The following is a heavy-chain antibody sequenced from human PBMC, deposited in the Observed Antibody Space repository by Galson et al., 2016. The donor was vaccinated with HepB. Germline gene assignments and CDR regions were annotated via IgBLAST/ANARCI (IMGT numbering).Heavy chain of an antibody. CDR2: IYPGDSDT. D-gene: IGHD6-13*01. V-gene: IGHV5-51*01. CDR1: GHTFNDYW. CDR3: ARGASGTWYLNWFDP. J-gene: IGHJ5*02. Sequence: QSGAEVKKPGESLEISCKGSGHTFNDYWIAWVRQVPGKGPEWMGIIYPGDSDTRYSPSFQGQVTISADKSINTAYLQWSRLKTSDTAMYYCARGASGTWYLNWFDPWGQGTQVTVSS.